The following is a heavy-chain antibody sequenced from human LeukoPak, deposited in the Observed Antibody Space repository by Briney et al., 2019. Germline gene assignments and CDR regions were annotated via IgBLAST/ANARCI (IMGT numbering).Heavy chain of an antibody. CDR1: GGSFSGYY. CDR2: INHSGST. Sequence: PSETLSLTCAVYGGSFSGYYWSWIRQPPGKGLEWIGEINHSGSTNYNPSLKSRVTISVDTSKNQFSLKLSSVTAADTAVYYCARGVPPMGSSDWYDYWGQGTLVTVSS. J-gene: IGHJ4*02. D-gene: IGHD6-19*01. CDR3: ARGVPPMGSSDWYDY. V-gene: IGHV4-34*01.